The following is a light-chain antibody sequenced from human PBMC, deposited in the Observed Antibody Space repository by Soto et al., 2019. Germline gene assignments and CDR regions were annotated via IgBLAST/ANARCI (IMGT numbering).Light chain of an antibody. CDR2: ELS. CDR3: MQSIQVPIT. J-gene: IGKJ5*01. CDR1: ESLLHSDGKTY. V-gene: IGKV2D-29*01. Sequence: EIVMTQTPLSLSVAXXQPASISCKFSESLLHSDGKTYLYWYLQKPGQPPHXXIYELSNRFSGVPDKFSGSGSGTDFTLKISRVEAEDVGVYYCMQSIQVPITFGQGTRLEI.